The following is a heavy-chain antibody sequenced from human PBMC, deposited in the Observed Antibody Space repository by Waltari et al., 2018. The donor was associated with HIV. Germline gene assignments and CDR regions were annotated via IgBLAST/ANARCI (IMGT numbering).Heavy chain of an antibody. Sequence: QVLLVQSGAEVKRPGASMKISCTASGYMFSSYDINWVRQASTPGLAWVGWVSPQTGRSDFAERFHGRVTMTANISSNTAYLEMTSLTSDDTAVYYCARGAPSLDLNKFHHHAMDVWGQGTTILV. CDR1: GYMFSSYD. CDR2: VSPQTGRS. D-gene: IGHD2-2*01. J-gene: IGHJ6*02. CDR3: ARGAPSLDLNKFHHHAMDV. V-gene: IGHV1-8*01.